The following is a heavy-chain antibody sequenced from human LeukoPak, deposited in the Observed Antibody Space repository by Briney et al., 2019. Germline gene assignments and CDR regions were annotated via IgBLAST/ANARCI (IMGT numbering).Heavy chain of an antibody. CDR3: ARSSVGIAARRNYYYYYMDV. V-gene: IGHV5-51*01. CDR2: LYPGDSDT. CDR1: GYSFTSYW. D-gene: IGHD6-6*01. Sequence: GESLKISCKGSGYSFTSYWIGWVRQMPGKGLEWMGTLYPGDSDTRYSQSFQGQVTISADKSISTAYLEWSSLKASDTAMYYCARSSVGIAARRNYYYYYMDVWGKGTTVTVSS. J-gene: IGHJ6*03.